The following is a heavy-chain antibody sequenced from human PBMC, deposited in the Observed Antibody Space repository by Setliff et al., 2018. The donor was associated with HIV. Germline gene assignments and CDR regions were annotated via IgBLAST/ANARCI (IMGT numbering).Heavy chain of an antibody. V-gene: IGHV3-23*01. D-gene: IGHD1-1*01. CDR2: VGVGGGAT. Sequence: GGSLRLSCAASGFAFSTFDMNWVRQAPGKGLEWASAVGVGGGATYYADSVRGRFAVSRDDSKNTLYLEMSGLRAEDTAIYYCAKPTSGMYPRSFDLWGQGTMVTVSS. CDR3: AKPTSGMYPRSFDL. CDR1: GFAFSTFD. J-gene: IGHJ3*01.